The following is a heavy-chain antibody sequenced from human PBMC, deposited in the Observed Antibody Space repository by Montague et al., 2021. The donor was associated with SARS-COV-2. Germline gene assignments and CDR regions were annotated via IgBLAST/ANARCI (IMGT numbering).Heavy chain of an antibody. D-gene: IGHD1-26*01. J-gene: IGHJ3*02. CDR3: AHRRGLLLSDAFDI. CDR2: IYWDDDK. CDR1: GFPLSTSGVG. Sequence: PALVKPTQTLTLTCTFSGFPLSTSGVGVGWIRQPPGKALEWLALIYWDDDKRYSPSLKSRLTITKDTSKSQVVLTMTNMDPVDTATYYCAHRRGLLLSDAFDIWGQGTMVTVSS. V-gene: IGHV2-5*02.